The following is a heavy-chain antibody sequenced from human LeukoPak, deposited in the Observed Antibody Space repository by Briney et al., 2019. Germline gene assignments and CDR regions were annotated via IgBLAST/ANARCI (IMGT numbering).Heavy chain of an antibody. J-gene: IGHJ4*02. V-gene: IGHV4-59*08. Sequence: TSETLSLICTVSGGSISSYYWSWIRQPPGKGLEWIGYIYYSGSTNYSPSLKSRVTISVDTSKSQFSLKLTSVTAADTAVYYCARLGIGVVPSAMLGDYYFDYWGQGTLVTVSS. CDR2: IYYSGST. CDR1: GGSISSYY. CDR3: ARLGIGVVPSAMLGDYYFDY. D-gene: IGHD2-2*01.